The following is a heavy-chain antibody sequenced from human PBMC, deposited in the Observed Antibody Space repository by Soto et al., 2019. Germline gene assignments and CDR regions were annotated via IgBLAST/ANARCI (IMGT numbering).Heavy chain of an antibody. CDR2: INHSGST. J-gene: IGHJ6*03. Sequence: SETLSLTCAVYGGSFSGYYWSWIRQPPGKGLEWIGEINHSGSTNYNPSLKSRVTISVDTSKNQFSLKLSSVTAADTAVYYCLGLERKNSMDVGGKGTRATV. CDR1: GGSFSGYY. D-gene: IGHD1-1*01. V-gene: IGHV4-34*01. CDR3: LGLERKNSMDV.